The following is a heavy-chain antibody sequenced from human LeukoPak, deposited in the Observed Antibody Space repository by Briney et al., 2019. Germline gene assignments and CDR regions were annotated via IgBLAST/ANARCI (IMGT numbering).Heavy chain of an antibody. J-gene: IGHJ6*02. D-gene: IGHD2-15*01. CDR1: GGSISSYY. Sequence: PSETLSLTCTVSGGSISSYYWSWIRQPPGKGLEWIGYIYYSWSTNYNPSLKSRVTISVDTSKNQFSLKLSSVTAADTAVYYCARLPWGVVRNYYYYYGMDVWGQGTTVTVSS. V-gene: IGHV4-59*08. CDR2: IYYSWST. CDR3: ARLPWGVVRNYYYYYGMDV.